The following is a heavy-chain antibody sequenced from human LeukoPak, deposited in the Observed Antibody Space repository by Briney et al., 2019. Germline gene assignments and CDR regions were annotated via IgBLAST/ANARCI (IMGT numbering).Heavy chain of an antibody. CDR1: GFRFSSYE. J-gene: IGHJ4*02. CDR3: VRGDRYFFDY. CDR2: IGNTGRTI. V-gene: IGHV3-48*03. Sequence: GGSLRLSCAASGFRFSSYEMNWVRQAPGRGLEWVSYIGNTGRTIYYVDSVKGRYTVSRDNAKNSLYLQMNSLRAEDTAIYYCVRGDRYFFDYWGQGTLVTVSS. D-gene: IGHD1-14*01.